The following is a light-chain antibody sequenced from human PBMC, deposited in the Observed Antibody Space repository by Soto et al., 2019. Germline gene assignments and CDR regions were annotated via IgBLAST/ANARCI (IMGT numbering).Light chain of an antibody. CDR3: QQYNDWPSNT. CDR2: GAS. Sequence: EIEMTQSPATLSVSPGERATLSCRASQSVSTNLAWYQQKPGQAPRLLIYGASTRAPGFPARFTGSGSGTEFTLTIRSLQSEDFAVYYCQQYNDWPSNTFGQGTKVDIK. CDR1: QSVSTN. J-gene: IGKJ2*01. V-gene: IGKV3-15*01.